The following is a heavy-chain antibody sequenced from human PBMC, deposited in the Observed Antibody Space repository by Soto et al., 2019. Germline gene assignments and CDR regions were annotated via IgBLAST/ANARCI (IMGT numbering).Heavy chain of an antibody. CDR3: ARDVDGTNFDY. CDR2: IIPIFGTA. V-gene: IGHV1-69*12. CDR1: GGTFSSYA. J-gene: IGHJ4*02. Sequence: QVQLVQSGAEVKKPGSSVKVSCKASGGTFSSYAISWVRQAPGQGLEWMGGIIPIFGTANDTQKFQGRVTITADESTSTAYMKLSSLRSEDTAVYYCARDVDGTNFDYWGQGTLVTVSS.